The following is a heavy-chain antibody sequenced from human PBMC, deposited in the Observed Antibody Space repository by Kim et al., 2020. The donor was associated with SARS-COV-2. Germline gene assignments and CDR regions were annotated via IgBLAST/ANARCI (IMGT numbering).Heavy chain of an antibody. J-gene: IGHJ5*02. CDR1: GFTFSDYY. Sequence: GGSLRLSCAASGFTFSDYYMSWIRQAPGKGLEWVSYISSSGSTIYYADSVKGRFTISRDNAKNSLYLQMNSLRAEDTAVYYCARATAPDIVATIKIPNWFDPWGQGTLVTVSS. CDR3: ARATAPDIVATIKIPNWFDP. CDR2: ISSSGSTI. V-gene: IGHV3-11*01. D-gene: IGHD5-12*01.